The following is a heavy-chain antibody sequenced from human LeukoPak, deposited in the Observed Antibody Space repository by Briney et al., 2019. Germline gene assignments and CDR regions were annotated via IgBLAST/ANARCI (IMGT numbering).Heavy chain of an antibody. J-gene: IGHJ5*02. V-gene: IGHV3-30*03. CDR3: ATLGAYCSSTSCYEGRWFDP. CDR1: GFTFSSYG. Sequence: SGGSLRLSCAASGFTFSSYGMHWVRQAPGKGLEWVAVISYDGSNKYYADSVKGRFTISRDNSKNTLYLQMNSLRAEDTAVYYCATLGAYCSSTSCYEGRWFDPWGQGTLVTVSS. CDR2: ISYDGSNK. D-gene: IGHD2-2*01.